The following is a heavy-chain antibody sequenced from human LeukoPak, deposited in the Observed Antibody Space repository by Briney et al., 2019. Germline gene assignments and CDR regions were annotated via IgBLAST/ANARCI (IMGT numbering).Heavy chain of an antibody. V-gene: IGHV3-33*08. Sequence: GGSLTLSCAASGFNFSMYAMHWVRQAPGKGLEWVAVIWYDGSNKYYADSVKGRFTISRDNSKNTLYLQMNSLRAEDTAVYYCARDVGYLDYWGQGTLVTVSS. CDR2: IWYDGSNK. J-gene: IGHJ4*02. D-gene: IGHD5-12*01. CDR1: GFNFSMYA. CDR3: ARDVGYLDY.